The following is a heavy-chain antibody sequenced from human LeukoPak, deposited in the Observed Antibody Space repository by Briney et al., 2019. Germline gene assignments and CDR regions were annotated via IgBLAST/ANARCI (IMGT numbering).Heavy chain of an antibody. Sequence: SETLSLTCTVSGGSISSSSYYWGWIRQPPGKELEWIGSIYYSGSTYYNPSLKSRGTLSVDTSKHQFSLKLSSVTAADTAVYYCARRSMVRGVIIFDYWGQGTLVTVSS. CDR1: GGSISSSSYY. D-gene: IGHD3-10*01. CDR3: ARRSMVRGVIIFDY. V-gene: IGHV4-39*01. CDR2: IYYSGST. J-gene: IGHJ4*02.